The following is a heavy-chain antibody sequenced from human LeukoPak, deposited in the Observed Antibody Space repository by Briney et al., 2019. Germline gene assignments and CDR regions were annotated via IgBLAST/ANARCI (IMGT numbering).Heavy chain of an antibody. CDR2: ISGSGGST. CDR1: GFTFSTYG. V-gene: IGHV3-23*01. CDR3: AKAIYSSSWRYYYYYYMDV. D-gene: IGHD6-13*01. J-gene: IGHJ6*03. Sequence: GGTLRLSCAASGFTFSTYGMNWVRQAPGKGLGWVSAISGSGGSTYYADSVKGRFTISRDNSKNTLYLQMNSLRAEDTAVYYCAKAIYSSSWRYYYYYYMDVWGKGTTVTVSS.